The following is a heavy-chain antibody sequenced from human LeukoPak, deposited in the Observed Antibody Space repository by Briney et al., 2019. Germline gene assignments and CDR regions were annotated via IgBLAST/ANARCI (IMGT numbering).Heavy chain of an antibody. J-gene: IGHJ2*01. V-gene: IGHV3-53*01. CDR2: IYTGGST. CDR3: AREREYCSGGSCDWYFDL. D-gene: IGHD2-15*01. Sequence: PGGSLRLSCAVSGFTVSSNYMSWVRQPPGKGLEWVSGIYTGGSTYYADSVKGRFTISRDNSKNTLYLQINSLRAEDTAVYYCAREREYCSGGSCDWYFDLWGRGTLVTVSS. CDR1: GFTVSSNY.